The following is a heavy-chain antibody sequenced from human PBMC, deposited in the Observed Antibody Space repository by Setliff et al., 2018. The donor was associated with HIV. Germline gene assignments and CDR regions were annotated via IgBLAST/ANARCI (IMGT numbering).Heavy chain of an antibody. CDR1: GGSISISD. CDR3: ARGRGSSSSWPIDY. J-gene: IGHJ4*02. Sequence: PSETLSLTCTVSGGSISISDRSWIRQPPGKGLEWIGCIYTSGNTNYDPSLKSRVTISVDTSKNQFSLKLASVTAADTAVYFCARGRGSSSSWPIDYWGQGTLVTVSS. CDR2: IYTSGNT. V-gene: IGHV4-4*09. D-gene: IGHD6-13*01.